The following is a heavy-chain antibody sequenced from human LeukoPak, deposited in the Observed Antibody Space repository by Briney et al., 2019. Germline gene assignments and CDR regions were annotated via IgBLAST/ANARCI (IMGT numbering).Heavy chain of an antibody. CDR2: INPSGGST. CDR1: GYTFTSYY. Sequence: ASVKVSCKASGYTFTSYYMHWVRQAPGQGLEWMGIINPSGGSTSYAQKFQGRVTMTRDTSTSTVYMELSSLRSEDTAVYYCASDYYDSSGYYYVQLFFWGQGTMVTVSS. J-gene: IGHJ3*01. CDR3: ASDYYDSSGYYYVQLFF. V-gene: IGHV1-46*01. D-gene: IGHD3-22*01.